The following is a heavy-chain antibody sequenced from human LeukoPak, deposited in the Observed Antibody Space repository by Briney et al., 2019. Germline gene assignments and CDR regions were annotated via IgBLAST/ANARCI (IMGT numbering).Heavy chain of an antibody. J-gene: IGHJ4*02. CDR1: GFTFSTYH. V-gene: IGHV3-13*05. D-gene: IGHD5-24*01. Sequence: GGSQRLLCTLSGFTFSTYHVHWARHTRGKGLEWVSATGTAGDHRYPGPGKGRFTITRANTKSSMYLQMNSLRVGDTAVYYCARQNRDGFDNGGKETLVTVS. CDR3: ARQNRDGFDN. CDR2: TGTAGDH.